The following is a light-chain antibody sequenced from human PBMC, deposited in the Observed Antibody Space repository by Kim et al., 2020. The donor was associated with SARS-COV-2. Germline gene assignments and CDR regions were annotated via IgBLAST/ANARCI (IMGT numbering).Light chain of an antibody. CDR3: QSYDYSLGGLV. Sequence: QSVLTQPPSVSGAPGQRVTISCTGAGHDVHWYQLLPGTAPKLLIFLTTKRPSGVPDRFSGSKSGTSASLAISGLQAEDEADYYCQSYDYSLGGLVFGGRTQLTVL. V-gene: IGLV1-40*01. CDR2: LTT. J-gene: IGLJ2*01. CDR1: GAGHD.